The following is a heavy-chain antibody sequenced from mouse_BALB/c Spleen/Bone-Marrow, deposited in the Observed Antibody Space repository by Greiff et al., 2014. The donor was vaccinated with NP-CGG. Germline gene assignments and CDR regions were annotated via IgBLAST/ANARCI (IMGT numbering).Heavy chain of an antibody. Sequence: VMLVESGPGLVAPSQSLSITCTVSGFSLTSYGVHWVRQPPGKGLEWLGVIWAGGSTNYNSALTSRLSISKDNSKSQVFLKMNSLQTDDTAMYYCARDRGTTRAMDYWGQGTSVTVSS. CDR2: IWAGGST. CDR3: ARDRGTTRAMDY. J-gene: IGHJ4*01. CDR1: GFSLTSYG. V-gene: IGHV2-9*02. D-gene: IGHD1-1*01.